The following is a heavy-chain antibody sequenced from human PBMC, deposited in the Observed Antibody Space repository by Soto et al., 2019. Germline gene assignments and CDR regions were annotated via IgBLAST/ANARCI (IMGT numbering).Heavy chain of an antibody. CDR1: GYRFTTSW. V-gene: IGHV5-51*01. CDR3: ERGISARAAEDYFAH. CDR2: IHPADSDT. Sequence: GDALKISGKGSGYRFTTSWISWVRQMPGKGLEWMGIIHPADSDTTYIPSFQGQVTISADMSISTAYLRWRSLKASATDMYYCERGISARAAEDYFAHWGQGTLVTVS. J-gene: IGHJ5*02. D-gene: IGHD1-20*01.